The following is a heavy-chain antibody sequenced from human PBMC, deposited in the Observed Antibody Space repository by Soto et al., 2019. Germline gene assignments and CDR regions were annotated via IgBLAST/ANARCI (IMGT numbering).Heavy chain of an antibody. Sequence: ESGGGVVQPGRSLRLSCAASGFMFSNHGMHWVRQAPGKGLEWVAVIWSDGNKRYYADSVKGRFTISRDNSKNTLYLQMNSLRAEDTAVYYCVRGDNWNDEASDYWGQGTLVTVSS. CDR3: VRGDNWNDEASDY. CDR2: IWSDGNKR. V-gene: IGHV3-33*01. D-gene: IGHD1-1*01. CDR1: GFMFSNHG. J-gene: IGHJ4*02.